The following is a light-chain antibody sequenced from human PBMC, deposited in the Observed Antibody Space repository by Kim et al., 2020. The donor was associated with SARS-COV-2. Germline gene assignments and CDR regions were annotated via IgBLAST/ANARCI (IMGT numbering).Light chain of an antibody. CDR3: GTWDNILSAGV. Sequence: QPVLTQPPSVSAAPGQKVTISCSGSSSNIGNNYVSWYQQHPGTAPKLLIYHNNNRPSGIPDRFSGSKSGTSATLGITGLQTGDEADYYCGTWDNILSAGVFGGGTQLTVL. J-gene: IGLJ3*02. CDR2: HNN. V-gene: IGLV1-51*01. CDR1: SSNIGNNY.